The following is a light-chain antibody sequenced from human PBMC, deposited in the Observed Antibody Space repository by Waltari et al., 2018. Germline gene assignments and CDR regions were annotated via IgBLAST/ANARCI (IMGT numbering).Light chain of an antibody. V-gene: IGLV4-69*01. J-gene: IGLJ3*02. Sequence: QQPGKGPRYLMKVNSDGSHRQGDDIPHRFSASKSGTECQLTISSLPSEDEADYFCQTGGHGTWVFGGGTKLTVL. CDR2: VNSDGSH. CDR3: QTGGHGTWV.